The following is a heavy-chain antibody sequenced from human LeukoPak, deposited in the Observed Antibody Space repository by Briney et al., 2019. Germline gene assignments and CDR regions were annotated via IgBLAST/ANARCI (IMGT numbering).Heavy chain of an antibody. V-gene: IGHV1-69*05. J-gene: IGHJ4*02. Sequence: ASVKVSCKASGGTFISYAISWVRQAPGQGREWMGGIIPIFAIQNCAQNFHTPFTITTDESTITAYMELSSLRSEYTAVYYCARDCRPGGYNSGTFDYWGQGTLVTVSS. CDR1: GGTFISYA. CDR3: ARDCRPGGYNSGTFDY. CDR2: IIPIFAIQ. D-gene: IGHD5-24*01.